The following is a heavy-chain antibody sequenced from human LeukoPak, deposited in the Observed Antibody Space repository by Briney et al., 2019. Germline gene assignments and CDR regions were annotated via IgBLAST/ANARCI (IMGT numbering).Heavy chain of an antibody. Sequence: LGGSLRLSCAASGFTFSSYWMSWVRQAPGKGLEWVANIKQDGSEKYYVDSVKGRFTTSRDNAKNSLYLQMNSLRAEDTAVYYCARVFGGYGDYFDYWGQGTLVTVSS. V-gene: IGHV3-7*01. CDR1: GFTFSSYW. CDR2: IKQDGSEK. CDR3: ARVFGGYGDYFDY. D-gene: IGHD4-17*01. J-gene: IGHJ4*02.